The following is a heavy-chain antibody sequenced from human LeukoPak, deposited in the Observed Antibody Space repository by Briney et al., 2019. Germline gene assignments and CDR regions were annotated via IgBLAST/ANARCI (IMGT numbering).Heavy chain of an antibody. D-gene: IGHD3-22*01. V-gene: IGHV4-59*01. CDR1: GGSISSYY. J-gene: IGHJ5*02. Sequence: SETLSLTCTVSGGSISSYYWSWIRQPPGKGLEWMGYIYYSGSTNYNPSLKSRVTISVDTSKNQFSLKLSSVTAADTAVYYCARDSNYDSENWFDPWGQGTLVTVSS. CDR3: ARDSNYDSENWFDP. CDR2: IYYSGST.